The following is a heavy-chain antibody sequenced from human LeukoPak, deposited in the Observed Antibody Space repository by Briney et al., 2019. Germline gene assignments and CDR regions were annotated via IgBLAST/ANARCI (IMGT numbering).Heavy chain of an antibody. CDR2: IYPSGTT. V-gene: IGHV4-59*01. D-gene: IGHD2/OR15-2a*01. CDR3: ARDFSAAFDI. J-gene: IGHJ3*02. Sequence: SETLSLTCTVSGDSLSSYSWSWIRQPPDKGLEWIAFIYPSGTTNYNPSLKSRVTISVDTSKNQFSLKLRSVTAADTAVYYCARDFSAAFDIWGQGTMVTVSS. CDR1: GDSLSSYS.